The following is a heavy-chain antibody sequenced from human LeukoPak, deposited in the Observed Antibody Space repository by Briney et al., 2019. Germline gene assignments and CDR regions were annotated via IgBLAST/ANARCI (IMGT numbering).Heavy chain of an antibody. J-gene: IGHJ4*02. V-gene: IGHV4-4*09. D-gene: IGHD3-3*01. CDR3: ARNFYGPFGY. Sequence: SKTLSLTCTVSGGSISSYYWSWIRQPPGKGLEWIGYIYTSGSTNYNPSLKSRVTISVDTSKNQFSLKLSSVTAADTAVYYCARNFYGPFGYWGQGTLVTVSS. CDR1: GGSISSYY. CDR2: IYTSGST.